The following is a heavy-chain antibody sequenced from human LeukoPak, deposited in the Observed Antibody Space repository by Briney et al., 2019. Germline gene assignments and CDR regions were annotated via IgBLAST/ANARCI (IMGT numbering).Heavy chain of an antibody. J-gene: IGHJ6*03. CDR2: IYSGGST. CDR3: ARHGSITMVRGRLRYYYMDV. V-gene: IGHV3-NL1*01. D-gene: IGHD3-10*01. Sequence: GGSLRLSCAASGFTFSSYGMHWVRQAPGKGPEWVSVIYSGGSTYYADSVKGRFTISRDNSKNTVYLQMNSLRAEDTAVYYCARHGSITMVRGRLRYYYMDVWGKGTTVTISS. CDR1: GFTFSSYG.